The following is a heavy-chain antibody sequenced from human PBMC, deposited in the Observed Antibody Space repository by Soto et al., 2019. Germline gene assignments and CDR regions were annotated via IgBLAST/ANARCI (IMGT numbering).Heavy chain of an antibody. CDR3: AKGSAPLIAAAGTSYYFDY. J-gene: IGHJ4*02. Sequence: SETLSLTCTVSGGSISSYYWSWIRQPPGKGLEWIGYIYYSGSTNYNPSLKSRVTISVDTSKNQFSLKLSSVTAADTAVYYCAKGSAPLIAAAGTSYYFDYWGQGTLVTVSS. D-gene: IGHD6-13*01. V-gene: IGHV4-59*01. CDR1: GGSISSYY. CDR2: IYYSGST.